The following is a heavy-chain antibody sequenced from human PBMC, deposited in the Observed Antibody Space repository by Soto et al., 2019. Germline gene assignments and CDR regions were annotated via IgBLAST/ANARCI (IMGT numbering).Heavy chain of an antibody. V-gene: IGHV3-7*03. CDR3: ARDVWFSLDS. J-gene: IGHJ4*02. CDR2: TNKDGSEA. Sequence: GGSLRLSCVACGFIFRNDYMSWVRQAPGKGLEWVAKTNKDGSEAYYVDSLEGRFTISRANAKNLLFLEMKSLRVDDTAVYYCARDVWFSLDSWDRGPLVTVSS. D-gene: IGHD3-9*01. CDR1: GFIFRNDY.